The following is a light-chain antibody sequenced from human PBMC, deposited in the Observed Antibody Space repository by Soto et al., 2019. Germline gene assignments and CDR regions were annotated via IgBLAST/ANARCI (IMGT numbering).Light chain of an antibody. J-gene: IGLJ3*02. CDR1: SSDVGGYRY. CDR2: EVN. V-gene: IGLV2-14*01. CDR3: SSYSSGSTPWL. Sequence: QSALTQPASVSGSLGQSITISCTGTSSDVGGYRYVSWYQQHPGKAPKLVIFEVNSRPSGISTRFSGSKSGNTASLTISGLQAEDESHYCCSSYSSGSTPWLFGGGTKLTVL.